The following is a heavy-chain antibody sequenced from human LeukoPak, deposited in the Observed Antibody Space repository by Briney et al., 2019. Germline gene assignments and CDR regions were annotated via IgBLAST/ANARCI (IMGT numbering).Heavy chain of an antibody. CDR2: IYSGGDT. V-gene: IGHV3-66*02. CDR3: ATRYCSGTSCFRGAFDV. J-gene: IGHJ3*01. D-gene: IGHD2-2*01. CDR1: GFTVNGNY. Sequence: GGSLRLSCAASGFTVNGNYMSWVRQAPGKGLEWVSLIYSGGDTYYADSVKGRLTISRDNSQNTLYLQMNNLRPDDTAVYYCATRYCSGTSCFRGAFDVWGQGTMVTVSS.